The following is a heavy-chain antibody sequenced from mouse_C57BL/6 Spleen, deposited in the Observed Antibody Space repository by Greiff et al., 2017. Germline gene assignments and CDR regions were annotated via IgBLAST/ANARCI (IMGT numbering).Heavy chain of an antibody. D-gene: IGHD3-2*02. V-gene: IGHV14-1*01. CDR3: TTRSPSDSSGYLSFAY. CDR2: IDPEDGDT. CDR1: GFNIKDYY. Sequence: VQLKESGAELVRPGASVKLSCTASGFNIKDYYMHWVKQRPEQGLEWIGRIDPEDGDTEYAPKFQGKATMTADTSSNTAYLQLSSLTSEDTAVYYCTTRSPSDSSGYLSFAYWGQGTLVTVAA. J-gene: IGHJ3*01.